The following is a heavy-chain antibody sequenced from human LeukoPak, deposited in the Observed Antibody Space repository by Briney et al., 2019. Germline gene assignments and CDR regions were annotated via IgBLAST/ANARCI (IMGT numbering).Heavy chain of an antibody. CDR3: ARGEGYYDSSGYYS. D-gene: IGHD3-22*01. Sequence: SETLSLTCAVYGGSFSGYYWSWIRQPPGKGLEWIGYIYYSGSTNYNPSLKSRVTISVDTSKNQFSLKLSSVTAADTAVYYCARGEGYYDSSGYYSWGQGTLVTVSS. V-gene: IGHV4-59*01. J-gene: IGHJ4*02. CDR1: GGSFSGYY. CDR2: IYYSGST.